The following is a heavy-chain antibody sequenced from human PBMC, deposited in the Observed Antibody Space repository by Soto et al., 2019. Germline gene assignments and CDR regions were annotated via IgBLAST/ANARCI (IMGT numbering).Heavy chain of an antibody. V-gene: IGHV6-1*01. J-gene: IGHJ6*02. CDR1: GDSVSSNSAA. CDR3: ARDHLVFGYDFSYGMDV. Sequence: SQTLSLTCAISGDSVSSNSAACNWIRQSPSRGLEWLGRTYYRSKWYNDYAVSVKRRITINPDTSKNQFSLQLNSVTPEDTAVYYCARDHLVFGYDFSYGMDVWGQGTTVTVS. D-gene: IGHD3-3*01. CDR2: TYYRSKWYN.